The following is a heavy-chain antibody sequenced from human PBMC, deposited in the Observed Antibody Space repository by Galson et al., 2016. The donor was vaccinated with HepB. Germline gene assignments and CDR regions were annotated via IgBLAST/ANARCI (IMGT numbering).Heavy chain of an antibody. J-gene: IGHJ4*02. Sequence: SLRLSCAVSGFTLSNAWMSWVRQAPGKGLEWIGRVRSKTDGGTTDIGTPVKGRFTITRDDSKNTRYLQMKGLKTEDTAGYYCATDYGSVMLSFFDYWGQGTLVTVTS. D-gene: IGHD3-16*01. V-gene: IGHV3-15*01. CDR1: GFTLSNAW. CDR2: VRSKTDGGTT. CDR3: ATDYGSVMLSFFDY.